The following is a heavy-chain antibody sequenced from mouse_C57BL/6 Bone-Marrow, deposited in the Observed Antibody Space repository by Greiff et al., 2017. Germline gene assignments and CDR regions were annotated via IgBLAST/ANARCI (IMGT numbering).Heavy chain of an antibody. CDR2: ISDGGSYT. CDR1: GFTFSSYA. Sequence: EVQGVESGGGLVKPGGSLKLSCAASGFTFSSYAMSWVRQTPEKRLEWVATISDGGSYTYYPDNVKGRFTISRGNAKNNLYLQMSHLKSEDTAMYYCARGEAWFAYWGQGTLVTVSA. J-gene: IGHJ3*01. V-gene: IGHV5-4*01. CDR3: ARGEAWFAY.